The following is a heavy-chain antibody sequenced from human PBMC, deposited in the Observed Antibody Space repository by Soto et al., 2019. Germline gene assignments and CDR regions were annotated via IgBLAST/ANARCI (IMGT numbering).Heavy chain of an antibody. CDR1: GFTFSDYY. CDR2: ISGNGEII. D-gene: IGHD4-17*01. CDR3: ARDVDADFRTDFDY. Sequence: PGGSLRLSCAASGFTFSDYYIHWIRRAPGKGLEWISYISGNGEIIQYAASARGRFTISRDNAENSVYLEMDSLRAEDTALYYCARDVDADFRTDFDYWGRGTLVNVSS. J-gene: IGHJ4*02. V-gene: IGHV3-11*01.